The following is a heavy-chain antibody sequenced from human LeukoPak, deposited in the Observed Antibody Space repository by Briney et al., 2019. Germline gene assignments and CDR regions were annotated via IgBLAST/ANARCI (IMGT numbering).Heavy chain of an antibody. Sequence: PSETLSLTCTVSGGSISGYYWSWIRQPPGKGLEWIGYIYDSGNTKYNPSLKSRVTISIDTSKNQFSLKLSSVTAADTAVYYCARGPPTDYYDSSGFYYVFDYWGQGTLVTVSS. CDR2: IYDSGNT. J-gene: IGHJ4*02. CDR1: GGSISGYY. D-gene: IGHD3-22*01. CDR3: ARGPPTDYYDSSGFYYVFDY. V-gene: IGHV4-59*13.